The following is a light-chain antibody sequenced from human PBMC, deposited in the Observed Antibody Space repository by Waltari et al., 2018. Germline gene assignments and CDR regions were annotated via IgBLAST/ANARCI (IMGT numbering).Light chain of an antibody. CDR3: QQRHTWPRT. Sequence: EIVLTQSPAILSLSPGDRATLSCRASESVGDPLAWYQQKPGQSPRLLIYDASHRATGIPARFSASGTGTDFTLAISSLEPEDFAVYVCQQRHTWPRTFGQGAKVEIK. CDR2: DAS. J-gene: IGKJ1*01. CDR1: ESVGDP. V-gene: IGKV3-11*01.